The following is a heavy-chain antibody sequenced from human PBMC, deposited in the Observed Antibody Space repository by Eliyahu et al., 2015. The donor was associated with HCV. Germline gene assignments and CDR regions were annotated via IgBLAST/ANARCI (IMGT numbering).Heavy chain of an antibody. V-gene: IGHV3-15*01. D-gene: IGHD3-10*01. CDR1: FTFSNAW. CDR2: IKSKTDGGTT. Sequence: FTFSNAWMSWVRQAPGKGLEWVGRIKSKTDGGTTDYAAPVKGRFTISRDDSKNTLYLQMNSLKTEDTAVYYCRGWVRGVPQSVVDYWGQGTLVTVSS. J-gene: IGHJ4*02. CDR3: RGWVRGVPQSVVDY.